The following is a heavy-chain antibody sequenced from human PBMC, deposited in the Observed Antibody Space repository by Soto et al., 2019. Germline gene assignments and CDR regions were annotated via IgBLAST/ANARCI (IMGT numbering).Heavy chain of an antibody. CDR1: SASMISYY. CDR3: ARNNYFDS. V-gene: IGHV4-59*01. J-gene: IGHJ4*02. Sequence: ETLSLTCSVSSASMISYYWSWIRQPPGKGLEWIGYIYYSGDTKYNPSLKSRVSISVDTSKSQLSLKLSSVTAADTAVYYCARNNYFDSWGQGTLVTVSS. CDR2: IYYSGDT.